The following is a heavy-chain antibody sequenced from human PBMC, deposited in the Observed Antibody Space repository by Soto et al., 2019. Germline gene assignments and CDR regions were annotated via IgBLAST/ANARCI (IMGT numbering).Heavy chain of an antibody. Sequence: SETLSLTCAVSGDSISSGGYSWSWIRQPPGKGLEWIGYIYHSGSTYYNPSLKSRVTISVDRSKNQFSLKLSSVAAADTAVYYCASGQQLVRNYWGQGTLVT. D-gene: IGHD6-13*01. CDR2: IYHSGST. CDR3: ASGQQLVRNY. CDR1: GDSISSGGYS. J-gene: IGHJ4*02. V-gene: IGHV4-30-2*01.